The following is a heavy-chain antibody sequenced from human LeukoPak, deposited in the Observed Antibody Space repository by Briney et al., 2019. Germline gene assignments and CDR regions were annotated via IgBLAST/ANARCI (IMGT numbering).Heavy chain of an antibody. Sequence: SQTLSLTCTVSGDSITAYYWSWIRQPPGKGLEWIGYIYYSGSTNYNPSLKSRVTISVDTSKNQFSLKLSSVTAADTAVYYCARGYGDYWREWGQGTLVTVSS. D-gene: IGHD4-17*01. J-gene: IGHJ4*02. CDR1: GDSITAYY. CDR2: IYYSGST. V-gene: IGHV4-59*01. CDR3: ARGYGDYWRE.